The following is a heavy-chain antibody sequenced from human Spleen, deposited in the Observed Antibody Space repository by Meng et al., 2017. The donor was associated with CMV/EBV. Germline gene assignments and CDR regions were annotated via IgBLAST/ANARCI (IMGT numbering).Heavy chain of an antibody. CDR2: INHSGST. V-gene: IGHV4-34*01. CDR1: GGSFSGYY. D-gene: IGHD3-22*01. J-gene: IGHJ4*02. Sequence: SETLSLTCAVYGGSFSGYYWSWIRQPPGKGLEWIGEINHSGSTNYNPSLKSRVTISVDTSKNQFSLKLSSVTAADTAVYYCAITDSSDYWGNYWGQGTLVTVSS. CDR3: AITDSSDYWGNY.